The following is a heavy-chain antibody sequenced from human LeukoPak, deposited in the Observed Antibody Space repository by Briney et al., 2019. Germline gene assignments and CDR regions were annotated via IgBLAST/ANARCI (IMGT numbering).Heavy chain of an antibody. D-gene: IGHD3-22*01. CDR1: GGSISAHC. CDR2: ICYTGST. V-gene: IGHV4-59*11. J-gene: IGHJ4*02. CDR3: ARESLDSDSSSYWGTKTSVFDY. Sequence: PSETLSLTCTVSGGSISAHCWSWIRQSPGKGLEWIGFICYTGSTNYNPSLNSRVTISLDRSKNQFSLNLRSVTAADTAVYYCARESLDSDSSSYWGTKTSVFDYWGLGTLVTVSS.